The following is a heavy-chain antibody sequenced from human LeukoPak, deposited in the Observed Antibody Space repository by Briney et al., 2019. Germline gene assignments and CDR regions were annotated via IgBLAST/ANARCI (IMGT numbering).Heavy chain of an antibody. CDR3: ARLPLGGDTAYH. J-gene: IGHJ4*02. Sequence: GGSLRLSCAASGFTFSSYGMHWVRQAPGKGLEWVAVIWYDGSNKYYADSVKGRFTISRDNSKNTLYLQMNSLRAEDTAVYYCARLPLGGDTAYHWGQGTLVTVSS. CDR2: IWYDGSNK. D-gene: IGHD2-21*02. V-gene: IGHV3-33*01. CDR1: GFTFSSYG.